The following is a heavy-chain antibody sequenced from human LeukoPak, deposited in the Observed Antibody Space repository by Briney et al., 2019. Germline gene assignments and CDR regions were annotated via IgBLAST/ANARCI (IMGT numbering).Heavy chain of an antibody. D-gene: IGHD5-18*01. V-gene: IGHV1-69*04. J-gene: IGHJ4*02. CDR1: GGTFSSYA. CDR2: IIPILGIA. CDR3: ARMYSYGYYFDY. Sequence: SVKVSCKASGGTFSSYAISWVRQAPGQGLEWMGRIIPILGIANYAQKFQGRVTITADKSTSTAYMELSSLRSEDTAVYYCARMYSYGYYFDYWGQGTPVTVSS.